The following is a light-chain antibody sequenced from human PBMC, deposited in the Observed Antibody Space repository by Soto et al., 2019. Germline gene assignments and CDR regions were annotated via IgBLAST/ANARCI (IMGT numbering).Light chain of an antibody. CDR2: GNN. CDR1: SANIGAGYD. J-gene: IGLJ2*01. CDR3: QSYDSSLRVYVV. V-gene: IGLV1-40*01. Sequence: QSVLTQPPSVSGAPRQTITISCTGSSANIGAGYDVHWYQQFPGTAPKLLIHGNNDRPSGVSDRFSASKSGTSASLAITGLQAEDEADYYCQSYDSSLRVYVVFGGGTKLTVL.